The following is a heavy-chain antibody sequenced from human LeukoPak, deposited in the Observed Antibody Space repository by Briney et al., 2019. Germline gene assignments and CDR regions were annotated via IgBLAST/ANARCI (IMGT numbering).Heavy chain of an antibody. CDR1: GLTFSNVW. CDR2: IKSETDGGTR. J-gene: IGHJ4*02. V-gene: IGHV3-15*01. CDR3: TTWGYSGIYSPFGY. Sequence: GGSLRLSCATSGLTFSNVWMSWVRQAPGKGLEWVGRIKSETDGGTRDYASPVKGRFTISRGDSKNTLYLQMNSLKTEDTAVYYCTTWGYSGIYSPFGYWGQGTLVTVSS. D-gene: IGHD1-26*01.